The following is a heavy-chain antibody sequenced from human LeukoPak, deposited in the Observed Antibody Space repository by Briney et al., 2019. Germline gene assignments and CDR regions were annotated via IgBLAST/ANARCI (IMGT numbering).Heavy chain of an antibody. V-gene: IGHV3-7*01. CDR2: IHQDGSEK. J-gene: IGHJ4*02. D-gene: IGHD1-26*01. Sequence: PGGSLRLSCAASGFTFSNYWMSWVRQAPGKGTEWVANIHQDGSEKYYVDSVKGRFTISRDNAKNSLYLQMDSLRAEDTAIYYCARDKVVGATYFDYWGQGTLVTVSS. CDR3: ARDKVVGATYFDY. CDR1: GFTFSNYW.